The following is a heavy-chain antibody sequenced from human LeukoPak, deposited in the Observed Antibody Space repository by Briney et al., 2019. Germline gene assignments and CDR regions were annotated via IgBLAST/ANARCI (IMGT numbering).Heavy chain of an antibody. Sequence: GGSLRLSCAASGLTVSTNYMSWVRQAPGKGLEWVSVIYSGGNTAYADSVKGRFTTSRDNSKNTLSLQMNSLRVEDTAVYYCARAGLDSSGQHPHDYWGQGTLVTVSS. J-gene: IGHJ4*02. CDR2: IYSGGNT. D-gene: IGHD3-22*01. V-gene: IGHV3-53*05. CDR1: GLTVSTNY. CDR3: ARAGLDSSGQHPHDY.